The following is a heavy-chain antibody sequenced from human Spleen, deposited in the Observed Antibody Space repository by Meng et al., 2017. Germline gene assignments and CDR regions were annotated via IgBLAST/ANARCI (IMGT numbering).Heavy chain of an antibody. CDR1: GYIFTTNG. CDR2: INTNTGNP. CDR3: AKCSCETFDY. Sequence: HLLYWLSELKTPGASVQVSSNASGYIFTTNGINWLRREPRHELEWMGWINTNTGNPTYAQCIKGRFVFSVDTSDSTVYLQISSVTAEDTAVYYCAKCSCETFDYWGQGTLVTVSS. D-gene: IGHD2-15*01. V-gene: IGHV7-4-1*02. J-gene: IGHJ4*02.